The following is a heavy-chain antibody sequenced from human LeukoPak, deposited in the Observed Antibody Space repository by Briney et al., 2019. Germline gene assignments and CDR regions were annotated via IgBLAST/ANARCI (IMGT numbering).Heavy chain of an antibody. CDR1: GGSISSGGYY. J-gene: IGHJ6*02. CDR3: ARDSHYGDYRYYYGMDV. D-gene: IGHD4-17*01. CDR2: IYYSGST. Sequence: SETLSLTCTVSGGSISSGGYYWSWIRQHPGKGLEWLGYIYYSGSTYYNPSLKSRVTISVDTSKNQFSLRLSSVTAADTAVYYCARDSHYGDYRYYYGMDVWGQGTTVTVSS. V-gene: IGHV4-31*03.